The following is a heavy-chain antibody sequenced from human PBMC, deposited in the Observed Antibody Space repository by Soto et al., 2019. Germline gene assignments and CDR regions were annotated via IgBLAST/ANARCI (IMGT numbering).Heavy chain of an antibody. D-gene: IGHD6-6*01. CDR3: ARVLSGIAARPFDY. V-gene: IGHV3-48*03. Sequence: GGSLRLSCAASVFTFSSYEMNWVRQAPGKGLEWVSYISSSGSTIYYADSVKGRFTISRDNAKNSLYLQMNSLRAEDTAVYYCARVLSGIAARPFDYWGQGTLVTVSS. CDR1: VFTFSSYE. CDR2: ISSSGSTI. J-gene: IGHJ4*02.